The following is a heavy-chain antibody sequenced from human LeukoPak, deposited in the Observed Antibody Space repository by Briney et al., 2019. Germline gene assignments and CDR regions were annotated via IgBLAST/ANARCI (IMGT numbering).Heavy chain of an antibody. J-gene: IGHJ4*02. CDR3: ARGYSSGWYGGPFDY. V-gene: IGHV4-39*06. Sequence: SETLSLTCTVSGGSISSSSYYWGWIRQPPGKGLGWIGSIYYSGSTYYNPSLKSRVTISGDTSKNQFPLKLSSVTAADTAVYYCARGYSSGWYGGPFDYWGQGTLVTVSS. D-gene: IGHD6-19*01. CDR1: GGSISSSSYY. CDR2: IYYSGST.